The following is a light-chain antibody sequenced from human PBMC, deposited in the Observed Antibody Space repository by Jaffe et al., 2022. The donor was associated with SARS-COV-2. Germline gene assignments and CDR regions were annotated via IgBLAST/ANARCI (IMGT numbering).Light chain of an antibody. V-gene: IGLV1-40*01. CDR3: QAYDSSLGGSI. Sequence: QSVLTQPPSVSGAPGQRVTISCTGTSSNIGTGFVVHWYQQLPGTAPKLLIFDSSDRPSGVPDRFSGSTSGTSASLAITGLQAEDEADYYCQAYDSSLGGSIFGGGTKLTVL. CDR2: DSS. CDR1: SSNIGTGFV. J-gene: IGLJ2*01.